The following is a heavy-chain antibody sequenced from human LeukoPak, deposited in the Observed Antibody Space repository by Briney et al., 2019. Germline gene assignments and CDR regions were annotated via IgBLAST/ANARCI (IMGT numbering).Heavy chain of an antibody. CDR2: FDPEQNTM. CDR1: GDILTELS. CDR3: ATWSGDFWGGYVN. Sequence: ASVKVSCKFSGDILTELSIQWVRQAPGKGLECMGGFDPEQNTMIYAQRLQGRVTMTEDTSTDTAYMELSSLTSEDTGIYYCATWSGDFWGGYVNWGQGTLVTVSS. D-gene: IGHD3-3*01. V-gene: IGHV1-24*01. J-gene: IGHJ4*02.